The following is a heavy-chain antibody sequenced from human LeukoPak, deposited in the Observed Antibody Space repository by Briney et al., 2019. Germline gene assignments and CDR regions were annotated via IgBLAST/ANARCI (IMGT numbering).Heavy chain of an antibody. CDR3: ARNLPAADY. CDR2: ISYDGSNK. Sequence: PGTSLRLSCAASGFTFSTYAMHWVRQAPGRGLEWVAVISYDGSNKYYADSVKGRFTISGDNSKNTLYLQMNSLRVEDTAVYYCARNLPAADYWGQGTLVTVSS. D-gene: IGHD2-2*01. V-gene: IGHV3-30-3*01. J-gene: IGHJ4*02. CDR1: GFTFSTYA.